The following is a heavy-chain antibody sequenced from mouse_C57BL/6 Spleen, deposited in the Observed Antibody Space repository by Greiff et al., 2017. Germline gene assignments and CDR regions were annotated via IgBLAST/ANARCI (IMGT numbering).Heavy chain of an antibody. Sequence: VQLKESGPELVKPGASVKMSCKASGYTFTDYNMHWVKQSHGKSLEWIGYINPNNGGTSYNQKFKGKATLTVNKSSSTAYMELRSLTSEDSAVYYCSSSYLAWFAYWGQGTLVTVSA. CDR3: SSSYLAWFAY. CDR2: INPNNGGT. D-gene: IGHD1-1*01. V-gene: IGHV1-22*01. J-gene: IGHJ3*01. CDR1: GYTFTDYN.